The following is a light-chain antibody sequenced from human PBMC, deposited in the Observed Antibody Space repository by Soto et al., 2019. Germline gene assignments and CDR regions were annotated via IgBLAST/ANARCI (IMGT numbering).Light chain of an antibody. J-gene: IGKJ4*01. V-gene: IGKV3-20*01. CDR3: QQYGSSPLT. CDR2: GAS. CDR1: QSVSSSY. Sequence: EIVLTQSPGTLSLSPGERATLSCSASQSVSSSYLAWYQQKPGQAPRLLIYGASSRATGIPDRFSGIGSGTDLTLTISRLEPEDFAVYYCQQYGSSPLTFGGGTKVEIK.